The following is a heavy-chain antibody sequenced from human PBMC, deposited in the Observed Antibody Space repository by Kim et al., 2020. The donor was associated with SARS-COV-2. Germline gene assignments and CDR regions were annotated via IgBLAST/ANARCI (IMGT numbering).Heavy chain of an antibody. J-gene: IGHJ2*01. CDR1: GFTFSSYW. D-gene: IGHD3-22*01. Sequence: GGSLRLSCAASGFTFSSYWMHWVRQAPGKGLVWVSRINSDGSSTSYADSVKGRFTISRDNAKNTLYLQMNSLRAEDTAVYYCARGSYYDSSGYYRRYFDLWGRGTLVTVSS. CDR2: INSDGSST. V-gene: IGHV3-74*01. CDR3: ARGSYYDSSGYYRRYFDL.